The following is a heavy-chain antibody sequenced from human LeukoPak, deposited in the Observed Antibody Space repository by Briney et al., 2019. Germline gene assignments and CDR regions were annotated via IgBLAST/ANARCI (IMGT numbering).Heavy chain of an antibody. CDR2: ISSSSSYI. Sequence: GGSLRLSCAASGFTFSSYSMNWVRQAPGKGLEWVSSISSSSSYIYYADSVRGRFTISRDNAKNSLYLQMNSLRAEDTAVYYCARDHPLERFPDYWGQGTLVTVSS. V-gene: IGHV3-21*01. CDR1: GFTFSSYS. D-gene: IGHD1-1*01. CDR3: ARDHPLERFPDY. J-gene: IGHJ4*02.